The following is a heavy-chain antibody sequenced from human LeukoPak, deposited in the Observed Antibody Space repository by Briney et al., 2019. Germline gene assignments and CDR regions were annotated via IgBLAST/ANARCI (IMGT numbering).Heavy chain of an antibody. V-gene: IGHV3-30*02. CDR3: VKVDT. CDR1: GFTFSSYA. Sequence: GGSLRLSCSASGFTFSSYAMHWVRQSPGKGLDWVSFMRNDGNKKNYAESVKGRFTISRDNSRNTLYLQMNSLSAEDTAVYYCVKVDTWGQGTLVTVSS. D-gene: IGHD3-22*01. J-gene: IGHJ4*02. CDR2: MRNDGNKK.